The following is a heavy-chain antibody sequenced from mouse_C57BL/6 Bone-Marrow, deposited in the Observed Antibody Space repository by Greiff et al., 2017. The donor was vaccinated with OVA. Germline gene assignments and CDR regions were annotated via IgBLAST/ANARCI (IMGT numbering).Heavy chain of an antibody. CDR1: GFNIKDDY. D-gene: IGHD1-1*01. Sequence: VQLKESGAELVRPGASVKLSCTASGFNIKDDYMHWVKQRPEQGLEWIGWIDPENGDTEYASKFQGKATITADTSSNTAYLQLSSLTSEDTAVYYCTTTTGWYFDVWGTGTTVTVSS. CDR2: IDPENGDT. CDR3: TTTTGWYFDV. V-gene: IGHV14-4*01. J-gene: IGHJ1*03.